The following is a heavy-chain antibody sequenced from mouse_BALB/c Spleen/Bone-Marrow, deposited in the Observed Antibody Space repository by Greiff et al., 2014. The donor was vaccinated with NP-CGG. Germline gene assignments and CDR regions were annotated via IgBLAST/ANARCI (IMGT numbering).Heavy chain of an antibody. J-gene: IGHJ4*01. CDR1: GFTFSDYG. CDR3: TRNYGNQGAMDY. D-gene: IGHD2-1*01. CDR2: ISNLAYSI. Sequence: EVQGVESGGSLVQPGGSRKLSCAASGFTFSDYGMAWVRQAPGKGPEWVAFISNLAYSIYYADTVTGRFTISRENAKSTLYLEMSSLRSEDTAIYYCTRNYGNQGAMDYWGQGTSVTVSS. V-gene: IGHV5-15*02.